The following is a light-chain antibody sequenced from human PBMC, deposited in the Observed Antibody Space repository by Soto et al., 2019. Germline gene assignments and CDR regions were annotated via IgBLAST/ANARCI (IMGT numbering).Light chain of an antibody. V-gene: IGLV2-8*01. CDR3: TSYAGTYSFFYV. Sequence: QSVLTQPPSASGSPGQSVTISCTGTSSDVGAYNYVSWYQQLPGKAPKLIIYEVSKRPSGVPDLFSGSKSGNTASLTVSGLQAEDEADYYCTSYAGTYSFFYVFRTGTKVTVL. CDR1: SSDVGAYNY. J-gene: IGLJ1*01. CDR2: EVS.